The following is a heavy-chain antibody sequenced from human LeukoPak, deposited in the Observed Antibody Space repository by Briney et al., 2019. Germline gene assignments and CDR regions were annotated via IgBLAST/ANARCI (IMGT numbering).Heavy chain of an antibody. CDR1: GFTFSNAW. Sequence: GGSLRLSCAASGFTFSNAWMSWVRQAPGKGLEWVGRIKSITDGGTTDYAAPVKGRFTISRDDSKNTLYLQMNSLKTEDTAVYYRRAAFDIWGQGTMVTVSS. CDR3: RAAFDI. V-gene: IGHV3-15*01. J-gene: IGHJ3*02. CDR2: IKSITDGGTT.